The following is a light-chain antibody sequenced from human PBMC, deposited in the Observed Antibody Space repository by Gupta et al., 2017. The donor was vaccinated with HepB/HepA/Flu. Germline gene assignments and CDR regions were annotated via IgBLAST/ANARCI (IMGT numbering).Light chain of an antibody. Sequence: SYDLRHPPSVSVSPGQTARITCSGDTLPKKYFHWYQQRTGQAPVLVIFEDNKRPSGIPERFSGSTSGAMATLTISGVQVEDEGDYYCYSTHSNGDRVFGGGTRLTVL. J-gene: IGLJ3*02. CDR3: YSTHSNGDRV. CDR1: TLPKKY. CDR2: EDN. V-gene: IGLV3-10*01.